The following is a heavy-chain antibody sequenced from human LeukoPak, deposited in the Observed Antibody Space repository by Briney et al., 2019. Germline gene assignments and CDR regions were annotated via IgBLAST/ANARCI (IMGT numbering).Heavy chain of an antibody. CDR3: ARDQSGSYSLVY. D-gene: IGHD1-26*01. CDR1: GFTFSSYA. Sequence: PGRSLRLSCAASGFTFSSYAMHWVRQAPGKGLEWVAVISYDGSNKYYADSVKGRFTISRDNSKNTLYLQMNSLRAEDTAVYYCARDQSGSYSLVYWGQGTLVTVSS. J-gene: IGHJ4*02. CDR2: ISYDGSNK. V-gene: IGHV3-30-3*01.